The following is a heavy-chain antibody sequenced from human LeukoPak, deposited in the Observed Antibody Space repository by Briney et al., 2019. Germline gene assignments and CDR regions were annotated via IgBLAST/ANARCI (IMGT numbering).Heavy chain of an antibody. V-gene: IGHV3-30*18. CDR1: GFTSSSYG. CDR3: AKDRYSYAFEYSDS. D-gene: IGHD5-18*01. J-gene: IGHJ4*02. CDR2: ISNDGSKK. Sequence: GGSLRLSCAASGFTSSSYGMHWVRQVPGKGLDWVAVISNDGSKKYYADSVKGRFTISRDNSKNTLSLQVSSLRTEDTAVYYCAKDRYSYAFEYSDSWGQGTLVTVSS.